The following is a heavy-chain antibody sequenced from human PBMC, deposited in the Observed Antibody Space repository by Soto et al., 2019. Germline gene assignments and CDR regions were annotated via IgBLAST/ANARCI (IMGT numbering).Heavy chain of an antibody. J-gene: IGHJ6*02. CDR2: ISSSSSYI. CDR3: ARAPCGDDCPYYYGMDV. Sequence: PGGSLRLSCTASGFTFSSYSMNWVRQAPGKGLEWVSSISSSSSYIYYADSVKGRFTISRDNAKNSLYLQMNSLRAEDTAVYYCARAPCGDDCPYYYGMDVWGQGTTVTVSS. D-gene: IGHD2-21*02. V-gene: IGHV3-21*01. CDR1: GFTFSSYS.